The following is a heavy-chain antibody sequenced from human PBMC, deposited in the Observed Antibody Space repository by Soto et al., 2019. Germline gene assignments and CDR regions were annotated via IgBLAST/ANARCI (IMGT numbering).Heavy chain of an antibody. D-gene: IGHD3-10*01. J-gene: IGHJ6*02. Sequence: GASVKVSCKASGYTFTSYGISWVRQAPGQGLEWMGWISACNGNTNYAQKLQGRVTMTTDTSTSTAYMELRSLRSDDTAVYYCARIWWGELDYYYGMDVWGQGTTVTVSS. CDR3: ARIWWGELDYYYGMDV. CDR1: GYTFTSYG. CDR2: ISACNGNT. V-gene: IGHV1-18*01.